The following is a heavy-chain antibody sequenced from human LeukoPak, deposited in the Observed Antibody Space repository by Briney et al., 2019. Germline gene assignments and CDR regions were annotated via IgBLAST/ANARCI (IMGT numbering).Heavy chain of an antibody. D-gene: IGHD3-22*01. V-gene: IGHV3-48*03. CDR1: GFTFSSYE. CDR2: ISSSGSTI. CDR3: AKVLYDSSVGY. J-gene: IGHJ4*02. Sequence: GGSLRLSCAASGFTFSSYEMNWVRQAPGKGLEWVSYISSSGSTIYYADSVKGRFTISRDNAKNSLYLQMNSLRAEDTAVYYCAKVLYDSSVGYWGQGTLVTVSS.